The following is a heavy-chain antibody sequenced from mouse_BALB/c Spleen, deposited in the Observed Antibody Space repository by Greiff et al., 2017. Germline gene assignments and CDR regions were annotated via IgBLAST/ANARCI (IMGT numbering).Heavy chain of an antibody. D-gene: IGHD2-1*01. CDR3: ARNPIYYGNYEFAY. CDR2: ISYSGST. V-gene: IGHV3-2*02. J-gene: IGHJ3*01. CDR1: GYSITSDYA. Sequence: EVQLQESGPGLVKPSQSLSLTCTVTGYSITSDYAWNWIRQFPGNKLEWMGYISYSGSTSYNPSLKSRISITRDTSKNQFFLQLNSVTTEDTATYYCARNPIYYGNYEFAYWGQGTLVTVSA.